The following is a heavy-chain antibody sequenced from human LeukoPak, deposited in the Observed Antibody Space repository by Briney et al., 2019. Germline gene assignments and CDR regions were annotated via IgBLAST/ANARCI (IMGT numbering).Heavy chain of an antibody. V-gene: IGHV3-74*01. Sequence: GALRLSCATSGFTFSTFWMHWVRQAPGKGLVWVSRINSDGSSTNYADSVKGRFTISRDNAKNTLYLQMSGLRVEDTAVYYCARGGRGSDFWGQGTLVTVSS. CDR1: GFTFSTFW. CDR3: ARGGRGSDF. CDR2: INSDGSST. D-gene: IGHD5-12*01. J-gene: IGHJ4*02.